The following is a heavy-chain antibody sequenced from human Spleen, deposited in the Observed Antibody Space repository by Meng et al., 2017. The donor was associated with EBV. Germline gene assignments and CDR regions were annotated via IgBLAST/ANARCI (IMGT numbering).Heavy chain of an antibody. Sequence: QVKWVKSGVEVKSPGSSVKVSCKTSGGTFRSDAVSWVRHAPGQGIEWMGGLIPMSDAPHYAQKFQDRVRITADESTSTHYMDLSGLRSEDTAVYYCASESGRGFTPDYWGQGTLVTVSS. D-gene: IGHD3-10*01. J-gene: IGHJ4*02. CDR3: ASESGRGFTPDY. CDR2: LIPMSDAP. CDR1: GGTFRSDA. V-gene: IGHV1-69*01.